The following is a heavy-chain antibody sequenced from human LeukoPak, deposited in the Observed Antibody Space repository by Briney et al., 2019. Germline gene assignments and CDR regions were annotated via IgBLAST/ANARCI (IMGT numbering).Heavy chain of an antibody. V-gene: IGHV1-69*04. CDR3: ASGRGRLTYYYYYGMDV. D-gene: IGHD4/OR15-4a*01. CDR1: GGTFSSYA. Sequence: SVKVSCTASGGTFSSYAISWVRQAPGQGLEWMGRIIPILGIANYAQKFQGRVTITADKSTSTAYMELSSLRSEDTAVYYCASGRGRLTYYYYYGMDVWGQGTTVTVSS. CDR2: IIPILGIA. J-gene: IGHJ6*02.